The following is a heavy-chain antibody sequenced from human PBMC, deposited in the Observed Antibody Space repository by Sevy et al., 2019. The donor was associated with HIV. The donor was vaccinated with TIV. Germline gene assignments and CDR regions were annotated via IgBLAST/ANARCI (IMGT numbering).Heavy chain of an antibody. J-gene: IGHJ4*02. CDR2: SYYRSTWHK. V-gene: IGHV6-1*01. Sequence: SQTLSLTCVISGDSVSRNGAAGNWIRQSPSRGLEWLGRSYYRSTWHKDYAISVKSRLTITPDTSKNQFFLQLNSVTPEDTAMYYCARAVAGVYYFDYWGQGTLVTVSS. CDR1: GDSVSRNGAA. D-gene: IGHD6-19*01. CDR3: ARAVAGVYYFDY.